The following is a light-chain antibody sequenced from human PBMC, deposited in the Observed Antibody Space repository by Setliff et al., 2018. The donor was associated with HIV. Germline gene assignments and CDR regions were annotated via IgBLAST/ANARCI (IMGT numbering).Light chain of an antibody. Sequence: QSALTQPASVSGSPGQSITISCTGPSSDVGGYNYVSWYQQHPGKAPKLMIYDVINRPSGVSNRFSGSKSGNKASLTVSGLQAEDEAAYYCGSYAGTNNNLYGVGTGTKV. CDR2: DVI. V-gene: IGLV2-14*01. CDR3: GSYAGTNNNLYG. CDR1: SSDVGGYNY. J-gene: IGLJ1*01.